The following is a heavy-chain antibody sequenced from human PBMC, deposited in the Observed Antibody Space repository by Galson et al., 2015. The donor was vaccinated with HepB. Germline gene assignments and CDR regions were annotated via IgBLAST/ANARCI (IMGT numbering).Heavy chain of an antibody. CDR1: GYTFTSYA. V-gene: IGHV1-3*01. CDR2: INAGNGNT. CDR3: ARSTAAGTFATTFDY. Sequence: SVKVSCKASGYTFTSYAMHWVRQAPGQRLEWMGWINAGNGNTKYPQKFQGRVTITRDTSASTAYMELSSLRSEDTAVYYCARSTAAGTFATTFDYWGQGTLVTVSS. D-gene: IGHD6-13*01. J-gene: IGHJ4*02.